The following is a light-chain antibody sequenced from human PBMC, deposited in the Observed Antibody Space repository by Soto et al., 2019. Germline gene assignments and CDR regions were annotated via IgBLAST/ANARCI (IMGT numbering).Light chain of an antibody. CDR1: SSNIGAVYE. Sequence: QSVLTQPPSVSGAPGQRVTISCTGSSSNIGAVYEAHWYQQVPGTAPKLLIYENNNRPSGVPDRFSGSKSGTSDSLAITGLQAEDEAEYYCQSYDSSLSGYVFGTGTKLTVL. CDR3: QSYDSSLSGYV. V-gene: IGLV1-40*01. CDR2: ENN. J-gene: IGLJ1*01.